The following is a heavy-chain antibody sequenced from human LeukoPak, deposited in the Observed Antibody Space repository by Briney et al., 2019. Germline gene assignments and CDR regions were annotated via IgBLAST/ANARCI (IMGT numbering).Heavy chain of an antibody. CDR1: RFTFSSYA. CDR3: ARDYDFWSGYYSPTRGYFRY. D-gene: IGHD3-3*01. CDR2: ISGSGGST. Sequence: GGSLRLSCAASRFTFSSYAMSWVRQAPGKGLEWVSAISGSGGSTYYADSVKGRFTISRDNSKNTLYLQMDSLRAEDTAVYYCARDYDFWSGYYSPTRGYFRYWGQGTLVTVSS. V-gene: IGHV3-23*01. J-gene: IGHJ4*02.